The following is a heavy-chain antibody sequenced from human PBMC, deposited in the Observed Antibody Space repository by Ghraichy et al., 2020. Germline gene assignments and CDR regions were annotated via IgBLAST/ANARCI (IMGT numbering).Heavy chain of an antibody. J-gene: IGHJ4*02. CDR2: VYYSGST. D-gene: IGHD6-13*01. Sequence: ESLNISCTVSGFSISSYYLSWIRQPPGKGLEWIGDVYYSGSTNYNTSVKSRVTISLDTSKKQLSLKLSSVTAADTAVYYCASLTGTGTGHCDYWGQGTLVSVSS. V-gene: IGHV4-59*01. CDR1: GFSISSYY. CDR3: ASLTGTGTGHCDY.